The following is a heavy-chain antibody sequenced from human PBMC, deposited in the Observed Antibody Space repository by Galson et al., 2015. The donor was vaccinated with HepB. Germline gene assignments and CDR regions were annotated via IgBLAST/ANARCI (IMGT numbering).Heavy chain of an antibody. CDR1: GFTFDDYT. V-gene: IGHV3-43*01. J-gene: IGHJ5*02. Sequence: SLRLSCAASGFTFDDYTMHWVRQAPGKGLEWVSLISWDGGSTYYADSVKGRFTISRDNSKNSLYLQMNSLRTEDTALYYCAKDIVAYSSSWDWFDPWGQGTLVTVSS. CDR2: ISWDGGST. CDR3: AKDIVAYSSSWDWFDP. D-gene: IGHD6-13*01.